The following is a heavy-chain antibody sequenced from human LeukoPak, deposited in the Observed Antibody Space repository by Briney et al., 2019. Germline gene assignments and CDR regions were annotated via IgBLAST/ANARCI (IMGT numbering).Heavy chain of an antibody. Sequence: PGGSLRLSCAASGFTFTSYSMNWVRQAPGKGLEWVSSISSSSNYIYYADSVKGRFTISRDNAKNSLYLQMNSQRAEDTAVYYCAREPGDSSGWSEWGQGTLVTVSS. D-gene: IGHD6-19*01. J-gene: IGHJ4*02. CDR3: AREPGDSSGWSE. CDR2: ISSSSNYI. CDR1: GFTFTSYS. V-gene: IGHV3-21*01.